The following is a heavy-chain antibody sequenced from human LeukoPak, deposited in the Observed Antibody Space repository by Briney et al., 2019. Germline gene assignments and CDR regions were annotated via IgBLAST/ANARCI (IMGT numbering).Heavy chain of an antibody. CDR1: GFTFSSYA. V-gene: IGHV3-23*01. CDR2: ISGSGGST. J-gene: IGHJ6*02. Sequence: PGGSLRLSCAASGFTFSSYAMSWVRQAPGKGLEWVSAISGSGGSTYYADSVKGRFTISRDNSKNTLYLQMNSLRAEDTAVYYCAKVSVRGEIRMAGTYCYYGMDVWGQGTTVTVSS. CDR3: AKVSVRGEIRMAGTYCYYGMDV. D-gene: IGHD3-10*01.